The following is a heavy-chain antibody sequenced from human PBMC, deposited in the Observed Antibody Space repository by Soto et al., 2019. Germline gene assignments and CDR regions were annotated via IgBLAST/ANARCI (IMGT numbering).Heavy chain of an antibody. CDR3: ARDVGEYYDSSPVGHFDY. J-gene: IGHJ4*02. Sequence: QVQLQESGPGLVKPSVTLSLTCAVSGGSISSSHWWSWVRQPPGKGLEWIGEIYHSGSTNYNPSLKSRVTISVDKSKNHFSLKLRSVTAADTAVYYCARDVGEYYDSSPVGHFDYWGQGTLVTVSS. V-gene: IGHV4-4*02. D-gene: IGHD3-22*01. CDR2: IYHSGST. CDR1: GGSISSSHW.